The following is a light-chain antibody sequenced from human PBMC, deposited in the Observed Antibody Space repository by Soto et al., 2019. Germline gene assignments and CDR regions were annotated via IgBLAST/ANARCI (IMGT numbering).Light chain of an antibody. CDR2: NSN. CDR3: AAWDDSLGGPV. V-gene: IGLV1-44*01. Sequence: QSVLTQPPSASGTPGQRVTISCSGSGSSIGSDAVDWYQHLPGTAPRLLIYNSNHRPSGVPDRFSGSKSGTSASLAISGLQSEDEADYYCAAWDDSLGGPVFGGGTKLTVL. CDR1: GSSIGSDA. J-gene: IGLJ2*01.